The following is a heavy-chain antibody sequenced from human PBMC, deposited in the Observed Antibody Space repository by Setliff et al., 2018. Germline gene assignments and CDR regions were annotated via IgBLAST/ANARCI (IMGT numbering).Heavy chain of an antibody. J-gene: IGHJ6*03. D-gene: IGHD7-27*01. CDR3: ASVNWGYYYMDI. CDR2: MYYSGSN. CDR1: GDSINRSGYY. Sequence: KPSETLSLTCNVSGDSINRSGYYWGWIRQPPGKGLEWIGSMYYSGSNDYNPSLKSRVTISLDTSKNQFSLRLTPVTAADTAVYFCASVNWGYYYMDIWGKGTTVTVSS. V-gene: IGHV4-39*07.